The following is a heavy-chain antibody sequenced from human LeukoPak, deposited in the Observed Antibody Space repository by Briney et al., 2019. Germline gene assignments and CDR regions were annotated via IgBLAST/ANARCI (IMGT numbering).Heavy chain of an antibody. CDR2: IYPYNGET. V-gene: IGHV1-2*02. CDR3: ARVRRYYDPSSSADY. CDR1: GYTFRDYY. J-gene: IGHJ4*02. D-gene: IGHD3-22*01. Sequence: ASVRVSCKASGYTFRDYYIHWVRQAPGQGLEWMGWIYPYNGETKIAQKFQGRVTTSSDTSISTAYMDLTRLTSDDTAVIYCARVRRYYDPSSSADYWGQGTLVTVSS.